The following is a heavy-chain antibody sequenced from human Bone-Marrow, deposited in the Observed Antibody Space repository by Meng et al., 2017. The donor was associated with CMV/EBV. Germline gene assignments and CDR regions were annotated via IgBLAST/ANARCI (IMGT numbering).Heavy chain of an antibody. CDR2: IRQNASEI. V-gene: IGHV3-7*01. Sequence: GESLKISCAASGFIFSRYWMTWVRQAPGKGLEWVANIRQNASEIYYMDSVKGRFTISRDDAKNSLYLQMNSLRAEDTAVYYCARDLPFDSWGQGILVTVYS. CDR3: ARDLPFDS. J-gene: IGHJ4*02. CDR1: GFIFSRYW.